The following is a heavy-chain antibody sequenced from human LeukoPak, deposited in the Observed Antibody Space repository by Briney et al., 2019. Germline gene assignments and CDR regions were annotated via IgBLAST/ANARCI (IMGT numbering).Heavy chain of an antibody. CDR2: INPNSGGT. CDR1: GYTVTGYD. V-gene: IGHV1-2*02. Sequence: GASVKVSCKASGYTVTGYDMHWVGRAPGQGLEWMGWINPNSGGTNYAQKFQGRVTMTRDTSISTAYMELSRLRSDDTAVYYSATIPMITMQHYWGQGTLVTVSS. CDR3: ATIPMITMQHY. D-gene: IGHD3-10*01. J-gene: IGHJ4*02.